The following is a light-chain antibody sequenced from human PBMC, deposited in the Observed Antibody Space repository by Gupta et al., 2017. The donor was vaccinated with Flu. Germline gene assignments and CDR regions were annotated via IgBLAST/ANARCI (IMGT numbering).Light chain of an antibody. Sequence: DSTDLPCVANQSVNDYIFWYQQKPGRPPRLLLFSPSTRAAGIPPRCSVSGSGTEFTLTISSLEPEDFAVYYCQQRSNWTMYTFGQGTKLDI. CDR2: SPS. CDR1: QSVNDY. CDR3: QQRSNWTMYT. J-gene: IGKJ2*01. V-gene: IGKV3-11*01.